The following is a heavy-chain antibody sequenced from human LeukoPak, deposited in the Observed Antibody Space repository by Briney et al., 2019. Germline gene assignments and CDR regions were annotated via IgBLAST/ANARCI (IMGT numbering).Heavy chain of an antibody. J-gene: IGHJ3*02. CDR1: GYSFTSYW. D-gene: IGHD3-22*01. Sequence: PGESLKISCKGSGYSFTSYWIGWVRQMPGKGLEWMGIIYPGDSDTRYSPSFQGQVTISADKSISTAYLQWSSLKASDTAMYYCATTGDSSGYYHDAFDIWGQGTMVTVSS. CDR2: IYPGDSDT. V-gene: IGHV5-51*01. CDR3: ATTGDSSGYYHDAFDI.